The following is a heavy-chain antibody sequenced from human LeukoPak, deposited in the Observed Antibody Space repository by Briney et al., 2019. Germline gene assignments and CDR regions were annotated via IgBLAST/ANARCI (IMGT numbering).Heavy chain of an antibody. CDR3: ALGLELRFLEWLSPVDAFDI. CDR2: IYHTGST. J-gene: IGHJ3*02. D-gene: IGHD3-3*01. Sequence: SETLSLTCTVSGASISSGTYSWSWIRQPPGEGLEWIGYIYHTGSTYYNPSLKGRVTISVDRSKNQFSLNLNFVTAADTAVYYCALGLELRFLEWLSPVDAFDIWGQGTMVTVSS. V-gene: IGHV4-30-2*01. CDR1: GASISSGTYS.